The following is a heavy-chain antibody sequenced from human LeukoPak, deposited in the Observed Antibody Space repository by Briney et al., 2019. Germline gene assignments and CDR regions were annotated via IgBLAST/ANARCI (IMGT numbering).Heavy chain of an antibody. CDR2: INHSGST. D-gene: IGHD3-3*01. V-gene: IGHV4-34*01. J-gene: IGHJ4*02. CDR1: GGSFSGYY. Sequence: PSETLSLTCAVYGGSFSGYYWGWIRQPPGKGLEWIGEINHSGSTNYNPSLKSRVTISVDTSKNQFSLKLSSVTAADTAVYYCARSYYDFWSGYLPNDYWGQGTLVTVSS. CDR3: ARSYYDFWSGYLPNDY.